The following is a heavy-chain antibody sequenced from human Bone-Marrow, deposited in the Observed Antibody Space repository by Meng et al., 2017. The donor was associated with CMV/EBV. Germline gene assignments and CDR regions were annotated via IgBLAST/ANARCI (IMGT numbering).Heavy chain of an antibody. D-gene: IGHD5-18*01. CDR2: INPGDSDT. V-gene: IGHV5-51*01. CDR1: GYSFTNCW. J-gene: IGHJ6*02. CDR3: ASGTQVDTAMSGMDV. Sequence: GESLKISCKYFGYSFTNCWIGWVRQMPGKGLEWMGIINPGDSDTQYRASFQGQVTISADKSISTAYLQWSSLKASDTAMYYCASGTQVDTAMSGMDVWGQGTTVTVSS.